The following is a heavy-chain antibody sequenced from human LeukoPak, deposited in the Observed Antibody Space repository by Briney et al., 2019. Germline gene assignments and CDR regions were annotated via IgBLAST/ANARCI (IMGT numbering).Heavy chain of an antibody. CDR1: GYTFTGYY. Sequence: ASVKVSCKASGYTFTGYYMHWVRQAPGQGLEWMGWINPNSGGTNYAQKFQGRVTMTRDTSISTAYMELSRLRSDDTAVYYCARDISGSYYSLDYWGQGTLVTVSS. J-gene: IGHJ4*02. V-gene: IGHV1-2*02. CDR2: INPNSGGT. D-gene: IGHD1-26*01. CDR3: ARDISGSYYSLDY.